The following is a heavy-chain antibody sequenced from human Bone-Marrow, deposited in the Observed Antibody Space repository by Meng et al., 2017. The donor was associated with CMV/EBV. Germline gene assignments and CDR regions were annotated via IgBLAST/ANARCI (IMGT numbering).Heavy chain of an antibody. J-gene: IGHJ4*02. Sequence: GESLKISCAASEFSLFYHWMTWVRQAPGKGLEWVANINEHGTEKYYVDSVKGRFTISRDNAKKSLYLQMDTLRAEDTAMYYCARDIAAPGYDYWGQGTLVTVSS. CDR1: EFSLFYHW. CDR2: INEHGTEK. D-gene: IGHD6-13*01. V-gene: IGHV3-7*01. CDR3: ARDIAAPGYDY.